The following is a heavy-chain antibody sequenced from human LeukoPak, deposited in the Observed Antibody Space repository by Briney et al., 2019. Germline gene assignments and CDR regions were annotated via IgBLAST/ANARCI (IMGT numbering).Heavy chain of an antibody. CDR3: AKSYCSSTSCSD. D-gene: IGHD2-2*01. J-gene: IGHJ4*02. CDR2: ISSSSSYI. CDR1: GFTFSSYS. Sequence: PGGSLRLSCAASGFTFSSYSMNWVRQAPGKGLEWVSSISSSSSYIYYADSVKGRFTISRDNAKNSLYLQMNSLRAEDTAVYYCAKSYCSSTSCSDWGQGTLVTVSS. V-gene: IGHV3-21*04.